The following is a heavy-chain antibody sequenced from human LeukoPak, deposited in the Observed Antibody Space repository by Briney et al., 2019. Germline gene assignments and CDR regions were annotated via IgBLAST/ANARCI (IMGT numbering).Heavy chain of an antibody. J-gene: IGHJ6*03. CDR1: GFTVSSNY. V-gene: IGHV3-66*01. CDR2: IYSGGST. CDR3: ARDRGGSYYDSSGYYYYYYMDV. D-gene: IGHD3-22*01. Sequence: PGGSLRLSCAASGFTVSSNYMSWVRQAPGKGLEWVSVIYSGGSTYYADSVKGRFTISRDNSKNTLYLQMNSLRAEDTAVYYCARDRGGSYYDSSGYYYYYYMDVWGKGTTVTISS.